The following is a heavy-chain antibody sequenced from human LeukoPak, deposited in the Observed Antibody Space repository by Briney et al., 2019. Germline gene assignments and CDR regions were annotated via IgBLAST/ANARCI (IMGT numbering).Heavy chain of an antibody. CDR3: ARRSAAIGAFDI. J-gene: IGHJ3*02. CDR2: IKSDGSST. V-gene: IGHV3-74*01. D-gene: IGHD1-26*01. CDR1: EFAFSSYW. Sequence: GGSLRLSCVASEFAFSSYWMHWVRQAPGKGLVWVSRIKSDGSSTNYADSVKGRFTISGDNAKNTLYLQLNSLRAEDTAVYFCARRSAAIGAFDIWGQGTMVTVSS.